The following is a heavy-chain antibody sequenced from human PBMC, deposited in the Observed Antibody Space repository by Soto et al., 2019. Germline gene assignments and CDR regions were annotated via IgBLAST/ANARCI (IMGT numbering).Heavy chain of an antibody. Sequence: QVQLQESGPGLVKPSQTLSLTCTVSGGSISSGGYYWSWIRQHPGKGLEWIGYIYYSGSTYYNPSLKSRGTISVDTSKNQFSLKLSSVTAADTAVYYCARGGDSITIFGVVIRGGYFDYWGQGTLVTVSS. CDR3: ARGGDSITIFGVVIRGGYFDY. D-gene: IGHD3-3*01. CDR1: GGSISSGGYY. CDR2: IYYSGST. J-gene: IGHJ4*02. V-gene: IGHV4-31*03.